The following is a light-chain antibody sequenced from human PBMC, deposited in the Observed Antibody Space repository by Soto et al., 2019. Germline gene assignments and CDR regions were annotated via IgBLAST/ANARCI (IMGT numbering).Light chain of an antibody. J-gene: IGLJ1*01. CDR1: SSNIGSNT. Sequence: QSVLTQPPSASGTPGQRVTISCSGSSSNIGSNTVNWYQQLPGTAPTLLIYNNNQRPSGVPDRFFGSKSGTSASLAISGLQSEDEDDYYCAAWDDSLNALVFGTGTKVTVL. CDR3: AAWDDSLNALV. V-gene: IGLV1-44*01. CDR2: NNN.